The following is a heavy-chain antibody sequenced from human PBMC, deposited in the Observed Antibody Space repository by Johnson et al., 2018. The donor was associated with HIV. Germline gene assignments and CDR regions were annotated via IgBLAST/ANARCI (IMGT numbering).Heavy chain of an antibody. CDR1: GFMFDDYA. Sequence: VQLVESGGGLAQPGRSLRLSCAASGFMFDDYAMHWVRQAPGKGLEWVSGISWNSGSIGYADSVQGRFTISRDNAKNSLYLQMNSLRAEDTALYYCAKDLRSGNRREAFDIWGQGTMVTVSS. V-gene: IGHV3-9*01. D-gene: IGHD1-14*01. CDR3: AKDLRSGNRREAFDI. CDR2: ISWNSGSI. J-gene: IGHJ3*02.